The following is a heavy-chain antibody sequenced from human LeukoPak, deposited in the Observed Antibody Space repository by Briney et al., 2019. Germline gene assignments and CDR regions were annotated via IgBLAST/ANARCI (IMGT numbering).Heavy chain of an antibody. CDR2: ISGSGGST. D-gene: IGHD3-3*01. CDR1: GFTFSDYY. J-gene: IGHJ4*02. Sequence: GGSLRLSCAASGFTFSDYYMSWVRQAPGKGLEWVSAISGSGGSTYYADSVKGRFTISRDNSKNTLYLQMNSLRAEDTAVYYCAKSPPLRFLEWSRDYWGQGTLVTVSS. CDR3: AKSPPLRFLEWSRDY. V-gene: IGHV3-23*01.